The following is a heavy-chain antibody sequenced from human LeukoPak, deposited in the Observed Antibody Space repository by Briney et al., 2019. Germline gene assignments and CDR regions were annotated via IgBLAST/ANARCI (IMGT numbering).Heavy chain of an antibody. D-gene: IGHD5-24*01. CDR3: ARQGMSTITYDY. CDR1: GFTFCSYG. J-gene: IGHJ4*02. Sequence: PGGTLRLSCAASGFTFCSYGMSWGRQAPGEGLEWGSAISGSGGSTYYADSVKGRFTISRDNSKNTLYLQRNSLRAEDTAVYYCARQGMSTITYDYWGQGTLVTVSS. CDR2: ISGSGGST. V-gene: IGHV3-23*01.